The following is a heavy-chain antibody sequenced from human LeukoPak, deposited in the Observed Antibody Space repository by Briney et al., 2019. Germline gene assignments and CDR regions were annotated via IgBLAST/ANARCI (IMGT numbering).Heavy chain of an antibody. D-gene: IGHD1-26*01. CDR3: TRWSAAGHRSSPTSHAFDI. Sequence: GGSLRLSCAASGFTFDDYAMHWVRQAPGKGLEWVSGISWNSGSIGYADSVKGRFTISRDNAKNSLYLQMNSLRAEDTALYYCTRWSAAGHRSSPTSHAFDIWGQGTMVTVSS. V-gene: IGHV3-9*01. CDR1: GFTFDDYA. J-gene: IGHJ3*02. CDR2: ISWNSGSI.